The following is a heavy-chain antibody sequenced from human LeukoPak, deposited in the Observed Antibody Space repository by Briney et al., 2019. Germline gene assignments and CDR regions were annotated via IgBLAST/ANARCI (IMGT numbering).Heavy chain of an antibody. CDR2: IYYSGST. CDR1: GGSISSYY. D-gene: IGHD6-13*01. CDR3: ARAIAAAGLTHYHYYYMDV. Sequence: RPSETLSLTCTVSGGSISSYYWSWIRQPPGKGLEWIGYIYYSGSTNYNPSLKSRVTISVDTSKNQFSLKLSSVTAADTAVYYCARAIAAAGLTHYHYYYMDVWGKGTTVTVSS. J-gene: IGHJ6*03. V-gene: IGHV4-59*01.